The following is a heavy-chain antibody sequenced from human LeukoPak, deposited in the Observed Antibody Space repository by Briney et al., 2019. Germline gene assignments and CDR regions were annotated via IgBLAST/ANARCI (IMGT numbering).Heavy chain of an antibody. CDR1: GYTFNDYY. CDR2: VTPNSNGP. CDR3: ARGEGIAVAGVDP. Sequence: GASVKVSCKASGYTFNDYYIHWVRQAPGQTLEWMGWVTPNSNGPNYAQSFQDRVTMTRDTSITTAYMELSRLRSDDTAVYYCARGEGIAVAGVDPWGQGTLVTVSS. J-gene: IGHJ5*02. V-gene: IGHV1-2*02. D-gene: IGHD6-19*01.